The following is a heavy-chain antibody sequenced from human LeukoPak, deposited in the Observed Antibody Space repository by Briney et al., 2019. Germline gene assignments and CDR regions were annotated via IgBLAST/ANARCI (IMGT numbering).Heavy chain of an antibody. V-gene: IGHV1-69*05. CDR3: ARVKTRRTQDAFDI. CDR2: IIPIFGTA. Sequence: GASVKVSCKASGGTFSSYAISWVRQAPGQGLKWRGGIIPIFGTANYAQKFQGRVTITTDESTSTAYMELSSLRSEDTAVYYCARVKTRRTQDAFDIWGQGTMVTVSS. D-gene: IGHD1-14*01. J-gene: IGHJ3*02. CDR1: GGTFSSYA.